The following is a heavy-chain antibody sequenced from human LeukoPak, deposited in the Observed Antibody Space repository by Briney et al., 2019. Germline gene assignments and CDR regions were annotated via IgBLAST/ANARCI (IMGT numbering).Heavy chain of an antibody. V-gene: IGHV4-31*03. CDR1: GGSISSGAYY. CDR3: ARGGGTYYLSSVDY. CDR2: IYYSGST. D-gene: IGHD1-26*01. Sequence: SETLSLTCTVSGGSISSGAYYWSWIRQHPGQGLEWIGYIYYSGSTYYNPSLKSRVTIPVDTSKNQFSLKLSSVTAADTAVYYCARGGGTYYLSSVDYWGQGTLVTVSS. J-gene: IGHJ4*02.